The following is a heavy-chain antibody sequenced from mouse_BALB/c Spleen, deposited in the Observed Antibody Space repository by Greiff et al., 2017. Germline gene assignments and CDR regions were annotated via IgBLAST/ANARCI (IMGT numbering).Heavy chain of an antibody. Sequence: QVQLQQSGAELMKPGASVKISCKATGYTFSSYWIEWVKQRPGHGLEWIGEILPGSGSTNYNEKFKGKATFTADTSSNTAYMQLSSLTSEDTAVYYCARITTVVADYAMDYWGQGTSVTVSS. J-gene: IGHJ4*01. V-gene: IGHV1-9*01. CDR3: ARITTVVADYAMDY. CDR2: ILPGSGST. D-gene: IGHD1-1*01. CDR1: GYTFSSYW.